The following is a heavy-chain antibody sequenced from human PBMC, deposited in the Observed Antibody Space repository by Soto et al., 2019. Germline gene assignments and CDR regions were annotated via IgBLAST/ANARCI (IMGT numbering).Heavy chain of an antibody. CDR2: INPNSGGT. CDR3: ARDFRLDDSSGYLPHYYGMDV. J-gene: IGHJ6*02. D-gene: IGHD3-22*01. CDR1: GYTFTGYY. Sequence: ASVKVSCKASGYTFTGYYMHWVRQAPGQGLEWMGWINPNSGGTNYAQKFQGWVTMTRDTSISTAYMELSRLRSDDTAVYYCARDFRLDDSSGYLPHYYGMDVWGQGTTVTVSS. V-gene: IGHV1-2*04.